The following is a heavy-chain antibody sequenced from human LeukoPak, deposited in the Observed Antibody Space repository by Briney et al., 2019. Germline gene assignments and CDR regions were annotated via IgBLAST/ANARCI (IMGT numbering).Heavy chain of an antibody. CDR3: TREDLCGGNVYRCGGSDS. CDR1: GFTFSSYA. J-gene: IGHJ4*02. Sequence: GGSLRLSCAASGFTFSSYAMSWVRQAPGKGLEWVSAISGSGGSTYYADSVKGRFTISRDNSKNTLYLQMNSLRAEDTAVYYCTREDLCGGNVYRCGGSDSWGQGTLVTVSS. D-gene: IGHD4-23*01. V-gene: IGHV3-23*01. CDR2: ISGSGGST.